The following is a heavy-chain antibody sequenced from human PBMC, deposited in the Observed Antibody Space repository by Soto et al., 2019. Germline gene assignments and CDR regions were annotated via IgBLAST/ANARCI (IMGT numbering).Heavy chain of an antibody. CDR3: ARHTSGYKQPFDY. Sequence: GGSLRLSCAASGFTFRSCAMSWVRQAPGKGLEWVLGISSGGDTTYYADSVKGRFTISRDNSKDTVYLQMNSLRAEDTAIYYCARHTSGYKQPFDYWGQGTLVTVSS. D-gene: IGHD3-22*01. J-gene: IGHJ4*02. CDR2: ISSGGDTT. V-gene: IGHV3-23*01. CDR1: GFTFRSCA.